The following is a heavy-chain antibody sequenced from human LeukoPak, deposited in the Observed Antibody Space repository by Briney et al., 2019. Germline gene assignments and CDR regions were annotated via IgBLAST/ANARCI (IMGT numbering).Heavy chain of an antibody. Sequence: SETLSLTCAVYGGSFSGYYWSWIRQPPGKGLEWIGEINHSGSTNYNPSLKSRVTISVDTSKNQFSLKLSSVTAADTAVYHCAREYEIAAAGLYYFDYWGQGTLVTVSS. CDR3: AREYEIAAAGLYYFDY. CDR2: INHSGST. CDR1: GGSFSGYY. J-gene: IGHJ4*02. D-gene: IGHD6-13*01. V-gene: IGHV4-34*01.